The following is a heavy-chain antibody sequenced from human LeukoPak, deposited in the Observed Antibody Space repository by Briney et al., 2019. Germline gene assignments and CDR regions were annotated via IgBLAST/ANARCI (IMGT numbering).Heavy chain of an antibody. CDR1: GFTFSSYE. CDR3: ARAAVVASTLPAY. CDR2: IDYSGSSI. J-gene: IGHJ4*02. Sequence: GGSLRLSCAASGFTFSSYEMNWVRQAPGKGLEWVSYIDYSGSSIYYADSVKGRFTISRDNTKNSLNLQMNSLRAEDTALYYCARAAVVASTLPAYWGQGTLVTVSS. V-gene: IGHV3-48*03. D-gene: IGHD2-15*01.